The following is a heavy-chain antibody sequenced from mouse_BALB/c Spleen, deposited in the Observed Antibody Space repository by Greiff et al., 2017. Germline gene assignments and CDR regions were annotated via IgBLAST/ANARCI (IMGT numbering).Heavy chain of an antibody. CDR3: ARDIGYDGDYYAMDY. J-gene: IGHJ4*01. CDR2: IRNKANGYTT. CDR1: GFTFTDYY. Sequence: EVQVVESGGGLVQPGGSLRLSCATSGFTFTDYYMSWVRQPPGKALEWLGFIRNKANGYTTEYSASVKGRFTISRDNSQSILYLQMNTLRAEDSATYYCARDIGYDGDYYAMDYWGQGTSVTVSS. V-gene: IGHV7-3*02. D-gene: IGHD2-2*01.